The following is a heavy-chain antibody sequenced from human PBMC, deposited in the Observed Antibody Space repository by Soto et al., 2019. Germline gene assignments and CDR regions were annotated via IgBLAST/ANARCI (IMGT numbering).Heavy chain of an antibody. J-gene: IGHJ4*02. CDR2: FFYTGLT. Sequence: LSLTCTVSAGSISNSYWSWIRQPPGKRLEWIGYFFYTGLTKYNPSLKSRVTMSVDTSENQFSLRLTSVTAADTAVYYCAKHTYDFGPPDYWGQGALVTVSS. D-gene: IGHD3-3*01. CDR3: AKHTYDFGPPDY. V-gene: IGHV4-59*08. CDR1: AGSISNSY.